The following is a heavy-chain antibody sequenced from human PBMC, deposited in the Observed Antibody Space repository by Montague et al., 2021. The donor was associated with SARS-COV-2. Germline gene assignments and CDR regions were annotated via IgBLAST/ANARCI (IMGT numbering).Heavy chain of an antibody. D-gene: IGHD2-21*02. V-gene: IGHV4-34*01. Sequence: SETLSLTCAVYGGSFSSYSWSRFRQPPGKELVWIGEINDTGRSNYNPTLKSRVTMSVYPAKNQFSLRTSSATPADTAMYYCARGQRRANSPNIELGTASQRTFDYWGQGALVTVSS. CDR3: ARGQRRANSPNIELGTASQRTFDY. CDR1: GGSFSSYS. CDR2: INDTGRS. J-gene: IGHJ4*02.